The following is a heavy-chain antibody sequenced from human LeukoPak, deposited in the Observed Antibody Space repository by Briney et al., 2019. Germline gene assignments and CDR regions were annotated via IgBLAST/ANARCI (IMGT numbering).Heavy chain of an antibody. CDR1: GLTFSSYG. V-gene: IGHV3-30*02. CDR2: IRNDGSKE. J-gene: IGHJ4*02. CDR3: AKEVY. Sequence: PGGSLRLSCAASGLTFSSYGTHWVRQAPGKGLEWVAFIRNDGSKEYYADSVKGRFTISRDNSKNTLYLQMNSLRAEDTGVYYCAKEVYWGQGTLVTVSS.